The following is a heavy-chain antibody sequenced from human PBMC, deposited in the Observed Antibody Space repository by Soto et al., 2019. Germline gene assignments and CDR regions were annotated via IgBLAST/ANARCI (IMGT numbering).Heavy chain of an antibody. V-gene: IGHV3-74*01. D-gene: IGHD6-13*01. Sequence: GGSLRLSCSASGFTFSNYWMHWVRQAPGKGLVWVSRINSDGSDTSYADSVKGRFTISRDNAKNTLYLQMNSLRAEDTAVYFCARVPMAAAGMGIDYWGQGTLVTVSS. CDR2: INSDGSDT. J-gene: IGHJ4*02. CDR1: GFTFSNYW. CDR3: ARVPMAAAGMGIDY.